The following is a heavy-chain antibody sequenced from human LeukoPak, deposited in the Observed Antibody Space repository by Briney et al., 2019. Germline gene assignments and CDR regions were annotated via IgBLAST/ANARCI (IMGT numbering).Heavy chain of an antibody. CDR1: GFTFNNYA. D-gene: IGHD1-1*01. Sequence: GGSLRLSCAASGFTFNNYAMHWVRQAPGKGLEWVAVIWDDGSNKYYADSVKGRLTISRDNSKNTLYLQMNTLRAEDTAVYFCARGGGRGYNWNDLGDWGQGTLVTVSS. V-gene: IGHV3-33*01. CDR2: IWDDGSNK. J-gene: IGHJ4*02. CDR3: ARGGGRGYNWNDLGD.